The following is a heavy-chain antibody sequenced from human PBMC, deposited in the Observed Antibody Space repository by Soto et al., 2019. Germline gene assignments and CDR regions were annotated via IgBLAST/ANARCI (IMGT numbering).Heavy chain of an antibody. Sequence: GESLKISCKGSGYSFNNNWIGWVRQMPGKGLEWMGIIHPGDSDSRYSPSFQGQVTMSVDKSINTAYLQWSSLKASDTAMYYCERGDNNGFPDYWGQGTLVTVSS. J-gene: IGHJ4*02. D-gene: IGHD2-8*01. CDR2: IHPGDSDS. V-gene: IGHV5-51*01. CDR3: ERGDNNGFPDY. CDR1: GYSFNNNW.